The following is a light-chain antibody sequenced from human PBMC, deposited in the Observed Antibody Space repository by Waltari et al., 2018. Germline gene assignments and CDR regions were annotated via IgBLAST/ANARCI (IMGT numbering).Light chain of an antibody. V-gene: IGLV2-14*03. CDR3: SSYTSSSVV. J-gene: IGLJ2*01. Sequence: QSALTQPASVSGSPGQSITISCTGTISDVGGYNYVSWYQQTPGKAPKLMIYDVSNRPSGVSNRFSGSKSGNTAALTISGLQAEDEADYYCSSYTSSSVVFGGGTKLTVL. CDR2: DVS. CDR1: ISDVGGYNY.